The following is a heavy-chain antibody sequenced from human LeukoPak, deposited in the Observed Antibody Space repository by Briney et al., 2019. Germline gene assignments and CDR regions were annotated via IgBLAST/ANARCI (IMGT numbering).Heavy chain of an antibody. V-gene: IGHV5-10-1*01. J-gene: IGHJ4*02. D-gene: IGHD6-13*01. CDR1: GYRFTNYW. CDR2: FDPTDSYT. Sequence: GESLKISCKGSGYRFTNYWISWVRQMPGKGLEWMGRFDPTDSYTNYSPSFQGHVTISADKSISTAYLQWSSLKASDTAMYYCARRDRSSWYFDFWGQGTLVTVFS. CDR3: ARRDRSSWYFDF.